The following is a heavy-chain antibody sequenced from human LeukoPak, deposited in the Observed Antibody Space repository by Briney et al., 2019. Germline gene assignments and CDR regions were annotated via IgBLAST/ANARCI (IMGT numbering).Heavy chain of an antibody. D-gene: IGHD2-21*02. CDR2: IWYDGSNK. V-gene: IGHV3-33*01. CDR1: GFTFSSYG. Sequence: GGSLRLSCAASGFTFSSYGMHWVRQAPGKGLEWEAVIWYDGSNKYYADSVKGRFTISRDNSKNTLYLQMNSLRAEDTAVYYCARPSCGGDCYRPEDAFDIWGQGTMVTVSS. CDR3: ARPSCGGDCYRPEDAFDI. J-gene: IGHJ3*02.